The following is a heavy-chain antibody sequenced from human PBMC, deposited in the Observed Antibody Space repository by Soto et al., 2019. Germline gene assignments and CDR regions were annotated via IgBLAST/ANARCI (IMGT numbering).Heavy chain of an antibody. Sequence: EVQLLESGGGLVQPGGSLRLSCVASGFTFSSSAMSWVRQAPGKGLEWVSGISGSGISTYYVDSVRGRFTVSRDNSKNTLYLQMDTLRADDTALYYCAKGASSRWFDAWGQGTLVSVSS. CDR2: ISGSGIST. J-gene: IGHJ5*02. CDR1: GFTFSSSA. V-gene: IGHV3-23*01. CDR3: AKGASSRWFDA.